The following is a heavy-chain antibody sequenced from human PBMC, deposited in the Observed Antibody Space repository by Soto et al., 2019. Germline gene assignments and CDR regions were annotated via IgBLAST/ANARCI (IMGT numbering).Heavy chain of an antibody. CDR1: GYTFTSYD. V-gene: IGHV1-8*01. CDR3: AKGDDYDSSGYSS. CDR2: MNPNTGNT. J-gene: IGHJ4*02. D-gene: IGHD3-22*01. Sequence: QVQRVQSGAEVKKPGASVKVSCKASGYTFTSYDVNWVRQATGQGLEWMGWMNPNTGNTGYAQKFQGRVTMTRDTSITTAYMELISLRSEDTAVYYFAKGDDYDSSGYSSWGQGTLVTVSS.